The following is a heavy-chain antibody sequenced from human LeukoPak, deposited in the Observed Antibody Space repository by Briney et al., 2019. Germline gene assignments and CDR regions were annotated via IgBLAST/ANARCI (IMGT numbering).Heavy chain of an antibody. CDR2: ISAYNGNT. D-gene: IGHD3-10*01. CDR1: GYTFTSYG. V-gene: IGHV1-18*01. CDR3: ARGLDGSGSLFSLFVDY. Sequence: ASVKVTCKASGYTFTSYGISWVRQAPGQGLEWMGWISAYNGNTNYAQKLQGRVTMTTDTSTSTAYMELRSLRSDDTAVYYCARGLDGSGSLFSLFVDYWGQGTLVTVSS. J-gene: IGHJ4*02.